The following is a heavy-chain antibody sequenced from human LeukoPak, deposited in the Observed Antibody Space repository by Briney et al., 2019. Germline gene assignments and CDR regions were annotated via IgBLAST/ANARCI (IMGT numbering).Heavy chain of an antibody. D-gene: IGHD3-22*01. CDR1: GYTFTGYY. Sequence: GASVKVSCKASGYTFTGYYMHWVRQAPGQGLEWMGRINPNSGGTNYAKKFQGRVTMTRDTSTSTAYTELSRLRSYDTAVYYCARWPVGFGKYYYDSSGYHQGRWGQGTLVTVSA. V-gene: IGHV1-2*06. CDR3: ARWPVGFGKYYYDSSGYHQGR. CDR2: INPNSGGT. J-gene: IGHJ4*02.